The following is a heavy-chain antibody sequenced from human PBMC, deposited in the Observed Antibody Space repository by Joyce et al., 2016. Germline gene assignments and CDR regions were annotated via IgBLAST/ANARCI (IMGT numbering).Heavy chain of an antibody. Sequence: QVQLQESGPGLVKPSETLSLTCTVSGGSLSPYYWSWIRQPPGEGLGWIGYIFHRGGPNYNPSLKSRVTISVDTSRNQFSLTLSSVTAADTAVYYCARCDYDRYYYYGMDVWGQGTTVTVSS. J-gene: IGHJ6*02. CDR2: IFHRGGP. CDR3: ARCDYDRYYYYGMDV. CDR1: GGSLSPYY. D-gene: IGHD3-22*01. V-gene: IGHV4-59*01.